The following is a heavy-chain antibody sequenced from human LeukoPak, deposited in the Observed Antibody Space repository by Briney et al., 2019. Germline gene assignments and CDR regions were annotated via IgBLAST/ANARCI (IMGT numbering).Heavy chain of an antibody. CDR2: ISYDGSNK. J-gene: IGHJ3*02. D-gene: IGHD2-15*01. CDR1: GFTFSSYA. Sequence: GGSLRLSCAASGFTFSSYAMHWVRQAPGEGLEWVAVISYDGSNKYYADSVKGRFTISRDNSKNTLYLQMNSLRAEDTAVYYCARDPCSGGSCYLFDIWGQGTMVTVSS. CDR3: ARDPCSGGSCYLFDI. V-gene: IGHV3-30*04.